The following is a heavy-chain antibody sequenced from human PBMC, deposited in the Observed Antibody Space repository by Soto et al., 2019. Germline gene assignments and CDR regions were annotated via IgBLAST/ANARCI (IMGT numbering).Heavy chain of an antibody. CDR1: GFTFSSYG. D-gene: IGHD1-26*01. J-gene: IGHJ6*03. Sequence: QTGGSLRLSCAASGFTFSSYGMHWVRQAPGKGLEWVAVISYDGSNKYYADSVKGRFTISRDNSKNTLYLQMNSLRAEDTAVYYCAKDGMYYYYMDVWGKGTTVTVSS. CDR3: AKDGMYYYYMDV. V-gene: IGHV3-30*18. CDR2: ISYDGSNK.